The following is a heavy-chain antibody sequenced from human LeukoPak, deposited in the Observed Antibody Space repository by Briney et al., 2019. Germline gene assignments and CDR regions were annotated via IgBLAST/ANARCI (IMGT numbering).Heavy chain of an antibody. D-gene: IGHD6-6*01. V-gene: IGHV1-2*02. CDR1: GYTFTGYY. Sequence: GASVKVSCKASGYTFTGYYMHWVRQAPGQGLEWMGWINPNSGGTNYAQKFQGRVTMTRDTSISTAYMELSRLRSDDTAVYYCARTRWVPSSFWIRPKYYFDYWGQGTLVTVSS. CDR2: INPNSGGT. CDR3: ARTRWVPSSFWIRPKYYFDY. J-gene: IGHJ4*02.